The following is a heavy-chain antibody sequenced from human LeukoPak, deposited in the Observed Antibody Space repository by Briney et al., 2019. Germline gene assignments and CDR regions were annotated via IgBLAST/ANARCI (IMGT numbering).Heavy chain of an antibody. CDR2: IKQDGCEK. V-gene: IGHV3-7*03. J-gene: IGHJ6*04. CDR1: GFTFSSYW. CDR3: ARECHSGYDCDPIMDV. Sequence: GGSLRLSCAASGFTFSSYWMSWVRQAPGKGLEWVANIKQDGCEKYYVDSVKGRFTISRDNAKNSLYLQMNSLRAEDTAVYYCARECHSGYDCDPIMDVWGKGTTVTVSS. D-gene: IGHD5-12*01.